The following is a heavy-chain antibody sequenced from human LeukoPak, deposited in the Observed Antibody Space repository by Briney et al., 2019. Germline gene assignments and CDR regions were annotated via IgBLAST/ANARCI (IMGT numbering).Heavy chain of an antibody. J-gene: IGHJ5*02. CDR2: INPNSGGT. D-gene: IGHD3-10*01. CDR3: ARSYYYGSGSRVDWFDP. V-gene: IGHV1-2*06. CDR1: GYTFTGYY. Sequence: GASAKVSCKASGYTFTGYYMHWVRQAPGQGLEWMGRINPNSGGTNYAQKFQGRVTMTRDTSISTAYMELSRLRSDDTAVYYCARSYYYGSGSRVDWFDPWGQGTLVTVSS.